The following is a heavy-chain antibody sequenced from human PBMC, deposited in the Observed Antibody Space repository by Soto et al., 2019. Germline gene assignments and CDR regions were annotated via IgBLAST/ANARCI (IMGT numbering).Heavy chain of an antibody. D-gene: IGHD3-10*01. CDR1: GYTFTNYY. Sequence: ASVKVSCKASGYTFTNYYMHWVRRAPGQGLEWMGIINPSGGSTTYAQKFQGRVTMTRDTSTTTVYMELSSLRSEDTALYFCARAIIRPYYFDYWGQGTLVTVS. J-gene: IGHJ4*02. CDR3: ARAIIRPYYFDY. CDR2: INPSGGST. V-gene: IGHV1-46*03.